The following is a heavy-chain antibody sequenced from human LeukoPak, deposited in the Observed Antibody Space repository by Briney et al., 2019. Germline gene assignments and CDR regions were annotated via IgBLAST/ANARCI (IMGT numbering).Heavy chain of an antibody. CDR1: GFTFSSYA. J-gene: IGHJ4*02. CDR2: ISGSGGST. D-gene: IGHD2-2*01. V-gene: IGHV3-23*01. CDR3: AKALDIVVVPAAYDY. Sequence: GGSLRLSCAASGFTFSSYAMSWVRQAPGKGLEWVSAISGSGGSTYYADSMKGRFTISRDNSKNTLYLQMNSLRAEDTAVYYCAKALDIVVVPAAYDYWGQGTLVTVSS.